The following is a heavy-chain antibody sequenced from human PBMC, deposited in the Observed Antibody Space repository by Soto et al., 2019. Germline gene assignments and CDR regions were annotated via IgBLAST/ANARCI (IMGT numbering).Heavy chain of an antibody. J-gene: IGHJ4*02. CDR2: IYFDGTT. CDR1: GGSISSSGDF. Sequence: QLQLQESGPGLVKPSETLSLICTVSGGSISSSGDFWGWIRQPPGKGLEWIGSIYFDGTTYHSPTLKSRVAISLDTPKNQFSLKVTSVTAADTAVYYCARRLPGYSAYVVSFDYWGQGALVTVSS. CDR3: ARRLPGYSAYVVSFDY. D-gene: IGHD5-12*01. V-gene: IGHV4-39*07.